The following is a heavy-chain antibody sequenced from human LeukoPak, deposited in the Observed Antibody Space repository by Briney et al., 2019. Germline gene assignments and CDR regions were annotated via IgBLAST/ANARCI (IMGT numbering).Heavy chain of an antibody. CDR2: IYTSGST. V-gene: IGHV4-4*07. CDR3: AREEYYGSGGRTSSDV. D-gene: IGHD3-10*01. J-gene: IGHJ6*04. CDR1: GGSISSYY. Sequence: PSETLSLTCTVSGGSISSYYWSWIRQPAGKGLEWIGRIYTSGSTNYNPSLKSRVTMSVDTSKNQFSLKLSSVTAADTAVYYSAREEYYGSGGRTSSDVWGKGTTVTVSS.